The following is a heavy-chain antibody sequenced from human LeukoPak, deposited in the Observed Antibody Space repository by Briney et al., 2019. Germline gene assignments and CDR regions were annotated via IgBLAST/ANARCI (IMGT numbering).Heavy chain of an antibody. CDR1: GGSISSYY. J-gene: IGHJ4*02. Sequence: SETLSLTCTVSGGSISSYYWSWIRQPPGKGLEWIGYIYYSGSTNYNPSLKSRVTISVDKSKNQFSLKLSSVTAADTAVYYCARLWLLNLDKWGQGTLVTVSS. CDR3: ARLWLLNLDK. D-gene: IGHD6-19*01. CDR2: IYYSGST. V-gene: IGHV4-59*12.